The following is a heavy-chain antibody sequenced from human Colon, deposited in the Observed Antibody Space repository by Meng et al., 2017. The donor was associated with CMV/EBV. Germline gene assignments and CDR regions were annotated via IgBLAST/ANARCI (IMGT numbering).Heavy chain of an antibody. D-gene: IGHD3-16*01. V-gene: IGHV4-61*01. CDR1: GGSVTKMNDY. CDR3: ARETGGKFDP. Sequence: QVQLQESGPGVVKASATLSLNGAVSGGSVTKMNDYWHWIRQSPGKGLEWVRFVFSNGTNYNPSLKSRATLLLDTSKNQFSLNLKSVTAADTAMYYCARETGGKFDPWGQRTLVT. J-gene: IGHJ5*02. CDR2: VFSNGT.